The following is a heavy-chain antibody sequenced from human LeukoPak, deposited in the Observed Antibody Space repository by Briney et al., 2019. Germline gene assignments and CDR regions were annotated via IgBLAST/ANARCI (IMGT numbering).Heavy chain of an antibody. Sequence: PGRSLRLSCAASGFTFRSYGMHWVRQAPGKGLEGVAVIWYDGSNKYYADSVKGRFTISRDNSKNTLYLQMNSLRAEDTAVYYCARAPGYCSGGSCYIAGMDVWGKGTTVTVSS. J-gene: IGHJ6*04. V-gene: IGHV3-33*01. CDR3: ARAPGYCSGGSCYIAGMDV. CDR2: IWYDGSNK. CDR1: GFTFRSYG. D-gene: IGHD2-15*01.